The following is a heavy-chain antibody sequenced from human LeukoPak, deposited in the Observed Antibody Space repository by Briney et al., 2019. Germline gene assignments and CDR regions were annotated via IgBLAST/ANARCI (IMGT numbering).Heavy chain of an antibody. V-gene: IGHV5-51*01. CDR3: ATLETYSPAYVHY. Sequence: PGESLKISCKAYGYTFSIYWIGWVRQMPGKGLEWMGVIYPRDSDTTYSPSFQGQVTISADKSISTAYLQWNSLKASDTAMYYCATLETYSPAYVHYWGQGTLVTVSS. CDR1: GYTFSIYW. CDR2: IYPRDSDT. D-gene: IGHD3-16*01. J-gene: IGHJ4*02.